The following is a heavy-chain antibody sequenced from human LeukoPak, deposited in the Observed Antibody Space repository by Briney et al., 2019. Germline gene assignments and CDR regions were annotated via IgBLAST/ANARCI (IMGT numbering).Heavy chain of an antibody. Sequence: PSETLSLTCTVSGGSISSGGYYWSWIRQPPGKGLEWIGYIYHSGSTYYNPSLKSRVTISVDRSKNQFSLKLSSVTAADTAVYYCARRLNDSRDRYRDAFDIWGQGTMVTVSS. CDR2: IYHSGST. V-gene: IGHV4-30-2*01. CDR3: ARRLNDSRDRYRDAFDI. D-gene: IGHD1-1*01. CDR1: GGSISSGGYY. J-gene: IGHJ3*02.